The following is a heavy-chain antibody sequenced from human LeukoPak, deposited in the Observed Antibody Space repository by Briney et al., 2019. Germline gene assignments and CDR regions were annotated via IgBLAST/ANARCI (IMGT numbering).Heavy chain of an antibody. CDR2: IKQDGSEK. CDR1: GFTFSSYW. Sequence: GGSLRLSCAASGFTFSSYWMSWVRQAPGNGLEWEANIKQDGSEKYYVDSVKGRFTISRDNAKNSLYLQMNSLRAEDTAVYYCARGSLIWLQFHFDYWGQGTLVTVSS. V-gene: IGHV3-7*01. D-gene: IGHD5-24*01. CDR3: ARGSLIWLQFHFDY. J-gene: IGHJ4*02.